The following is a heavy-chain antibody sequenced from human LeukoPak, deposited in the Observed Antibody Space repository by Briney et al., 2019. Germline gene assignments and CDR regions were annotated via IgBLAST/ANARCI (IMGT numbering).Heavy chain of an antibody. CDR3: AREPPSYYDSSGYPEDY. CDR2: TYHSGST. D-gene: IGHD3-22*01. Sequence: SETLSLTCTVSGYSISSGYYWGWFGQPPGKGLGWLGGTYHSGSTYYNPSLKSRVTISVDTSKNQFSLKLSSVTAADTAVYYCAREPPSYYDSSGYPEDYWGQGTLVTVSS. CDR1: GYSISSGYY. J-gene: IGHJ4*02. V-gene: IGHV4-38-2*02.